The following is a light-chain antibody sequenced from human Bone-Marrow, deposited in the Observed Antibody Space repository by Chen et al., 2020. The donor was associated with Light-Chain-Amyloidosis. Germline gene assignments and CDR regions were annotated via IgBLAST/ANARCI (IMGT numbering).Light chain of an antibody. CDR1: NIGPTS. CDR3: QVWDRSSGRPV. Sequence: SYVLTQPSSVSVAPGQKATIACGGNNIGPTSVHWYQQGPGQAPLLVGYDDSDRPSGIPERLSGSNSGTTATLTISRVEAGDEADYYCQVWDRSSGRPVFGGGTKLTVL. V-gene: IGLV3-21*02. CDR2: DDS. J-gene: IGLJ3*02.